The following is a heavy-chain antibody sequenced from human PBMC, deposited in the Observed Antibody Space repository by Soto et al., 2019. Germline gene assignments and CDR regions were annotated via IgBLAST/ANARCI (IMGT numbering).Heavy chain of an antibody. V-gene: IGHV1-46*01. J-gene: IGHJ5*02. CDR2: INPSGGST. Sequence: ASVKVSCKASGGAFSSYAISWVRQAPGQGLEWMGIINPSGGSTSYAQKFQGRVTMTRDTSTSTVYMELSSLRSEDTAVYYCARVEWVAAPMFDPWGQGTLVT. D-gene: IGHD2-15*01. CDR3: ARVEWVAAPMFDP. CDR1: GGAFSSYA.